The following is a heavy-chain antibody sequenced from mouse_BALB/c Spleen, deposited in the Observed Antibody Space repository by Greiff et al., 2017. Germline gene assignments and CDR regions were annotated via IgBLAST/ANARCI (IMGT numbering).Heavy chain of an antibody. J-gene: IGHJ3*01. CDR1: GFTFSSYA. Sequence: EVNVVESGGGLVKPGGSLKLSCAASGFTFSSYAMSWVRQTPEKRLEWVASISSGGSTYYPDSVKGRFTITSDNARNILYLQMSSLRSEDTAMYYCAPLTTGFAYWGQGTLVTVSA. CDR2: ISSGGST. V-gene: IGHV5-6-5*01. D-gene: IGHD1-1*01. CDR3: APLTTGFAY.